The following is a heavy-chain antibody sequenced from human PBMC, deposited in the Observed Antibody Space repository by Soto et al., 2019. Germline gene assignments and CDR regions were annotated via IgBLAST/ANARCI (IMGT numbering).Heavy chain of an antibody. CDR3: ARMTYDILTGYWLGVLGY. CDR1: GFTFSDYY. CDR2: ISSSGSTI. V-gene: IGHV3-11*01. J-gene: IGHJ4*02. D-gene: IGHD3-9*01. Sequence: QVQLVESGGGLVKPGGSLRLSCAASGFTFSDYYMSWIRQAPGKGLEWVSYISSSGSTIYYADSVKGRFTISRDNAKNSLYRQMNSRRAEDTAVYYCARMTYDILTGYWLGVLGYWGQGSLVTVSS.